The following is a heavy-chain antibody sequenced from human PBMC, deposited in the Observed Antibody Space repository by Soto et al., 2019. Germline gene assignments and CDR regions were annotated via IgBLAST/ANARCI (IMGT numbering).Heavy chain of an antibody. CDR2: IFPKFGTT. CDR3: EAEMTFEKLSVV. Sequence: QVQLVQSGAEVKKPGSSVKVSCKASGDTDTNYVISWVRQAPGQGLEWMGGIFPKFGTTYSAQKLQDRLTITADESTSTVYMQLSRPRLDDTAVYYCEAEMTFEKLSVVWGQGTTVTVSS. D-gene: IGHD3-16*02. CDR1: GDTDTNYV. J-gene: IGHJ6*02. V-gene: IGHV1-69*01.